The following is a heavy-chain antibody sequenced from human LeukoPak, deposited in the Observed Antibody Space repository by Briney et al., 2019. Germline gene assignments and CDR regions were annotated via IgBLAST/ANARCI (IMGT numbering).Heavy chain of an antibody. Sequence: SETLSLTCAVYGGSFSGYYWSWIRQPPGKGLEWIGEINHSGSTNYNPSLKSRVTISADTSKNQFSLKLSSVTAADTAVYYCARGGKLWSTFYYYYMDVWGKGTTVTVSS. CDR2: INHSGST. V-gene: IGHV4-34*01. CDR1: GGSFSGYY. J-gene: IGHJ6*03. CDR3: ARGGKLWSTFYYYYMDV. D-gene: IGHD5-18*01.